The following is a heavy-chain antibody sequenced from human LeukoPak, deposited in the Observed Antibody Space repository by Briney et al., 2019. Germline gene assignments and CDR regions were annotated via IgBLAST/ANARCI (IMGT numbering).Heavy chain of an antibody. Sequence: GGSLRLSCAASGFTFSSYSMNWVRQAPGKGLEWVSSISSSSSYIYYADSVKGRFTISRDNAKNSLYLQMNSLRAEDTAVYYCAIDDLGTLIGDYEDHWGQGTLVTVSS. CDR1: GFTFSSYS. CDR3: AIDDLGTLIGDYEDH. J-gene: IGHJ4*02. CDR2: ISSSSSYI. D-gene: IGHD4-17*01. V-gene: IGHV3-21*01.